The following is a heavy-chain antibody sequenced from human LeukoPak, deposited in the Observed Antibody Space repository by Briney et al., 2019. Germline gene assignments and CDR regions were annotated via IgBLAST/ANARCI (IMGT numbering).Heavy chain of an antibody. CDR3: ARGGELLGDNWFDP. CDR2: IYTSGST. V-gene: IGHV4-59*10. Sequence: SETLSLTCAVYGGSFSGYYWNWIRRPAGKGLEWIGHIYTSGSTNYNSSLKSRVTMSVDTSKNQFSVKLNSVIAADTAVYYCARGGELLGDNWFDPWGQGTLVTVSS. D-gene: IGHD3-16*01. J-gene: IGHJ5*02. CDR1: GGSFSGYY.